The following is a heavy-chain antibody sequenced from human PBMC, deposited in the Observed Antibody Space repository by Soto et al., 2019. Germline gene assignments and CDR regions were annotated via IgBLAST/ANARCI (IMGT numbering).Heavy chain of an antibody. CDR1: GFTFSSYG. D-gene: IGHD6-13*01. Sequence: QVQLVESGGGVVQPGRSLRLSCAASGFTFSSYGMHWVRQAPGKGLEWVAVIWYDGNNKYYADSVKGRFTISRDNSKNTLYLQMNSLRAEDTAVYYCARGSSNLADFDYWGQGTLVTVSS. CDR2: IWYDGNNK. J-gene: IGHJ4*02. V-gene: IGHV3-33*01. CDR3: ARGSSNLADFDY.